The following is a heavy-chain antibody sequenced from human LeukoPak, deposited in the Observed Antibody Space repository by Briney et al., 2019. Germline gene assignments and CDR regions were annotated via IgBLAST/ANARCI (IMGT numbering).Heavy chain of an antibody. V-gene: IGHV1-18*01. CDR1: GYTFTNLG. D-gene: IGHD3-3*01. CDR2: TSAYNGNT. J-gene: IGHJ4*02. Sequence: ASVKVSCKASGYTFTNLGITWVRQAPGQGLEWMGWTSAYNGNTDYTQKFQGRVTMTTDTSASTAYMELRSLRSDDTAVYYCARDRWSGSSCYFDYWGQGTLVTVSS. CDR3: ARDRWSGSSCYFDY.